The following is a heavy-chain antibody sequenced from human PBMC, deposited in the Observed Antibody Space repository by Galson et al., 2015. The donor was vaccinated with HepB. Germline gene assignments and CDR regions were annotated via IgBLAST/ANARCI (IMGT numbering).Heavy chain of an antibody. J-gene: IGHJ6*03. Sequence: SLRLSCAASGFTFSSYSMNWVRQAPGKGLEWVSPISSSSSYIYYADSVKGRFTISRDNAKNSLYLQMNSLRAEDTAVYYCARDHYDFWSGYWPTRKYYYYYYMDVWGKGTTVTVSS. V-gene: IGHV3-21*01. CDR2: ISSSSSYI. D-gene: IGHD3-3*01. CDR1: GFTFSSYS. CDR3: ARDHYDFWSGYWPTRKYYYYYYMDV.